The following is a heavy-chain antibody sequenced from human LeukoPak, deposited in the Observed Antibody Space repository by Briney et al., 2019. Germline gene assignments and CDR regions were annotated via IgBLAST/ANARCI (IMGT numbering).Heavy chain of an antibody. Sequence: RGSLRLSCAASALSLGNYWGQWVRQAPRKVLGWVSRINTEGRLTNYAASVKGPFTMPRENGKNRLYLQKNSLRTGDTAVYYCASGLYINSWGDYWGQGTLVTGSS. CDR3: ASGLYINSWGDY. CDR2: INTEGRLT. CDR1: ALSLGNYW. D-gene: IGHD6-13*01. J-gene: IGHJ4*02. V-gene: IGHV3-74*01.